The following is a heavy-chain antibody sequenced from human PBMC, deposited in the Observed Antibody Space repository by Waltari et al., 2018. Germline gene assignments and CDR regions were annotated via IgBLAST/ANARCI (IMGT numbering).Heavy chain of an antibody. D-gene: IGHD1-26*01. CDR3: AKGGGSYYHYFDY. CDR2: IWYEGSNK. CDR1: GFTFSSYG. Sequence: QVQLVESGGGVVQPGRSLRLSCAASGFTFSSYGMHWVRQAPGKGLGWVAVIWYEGSNKYYAGSVKGRITSSRDNSKNTLYLQMNSLRAEDTAMYYCAKGGGSYYHYFDYWGQGTLVTVSS. J-gene: IGHJ4*02. V-gene: IGHV3-33*08.